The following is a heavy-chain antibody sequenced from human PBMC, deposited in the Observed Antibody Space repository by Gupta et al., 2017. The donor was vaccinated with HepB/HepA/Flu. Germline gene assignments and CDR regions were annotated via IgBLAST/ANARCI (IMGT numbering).Heavy chain of an antibody. J-gene: IGHJ3*02. CDR2: ISTSGTTT. D-gene: IGHD1-26*01. CDR3: AKDQVGVLPEAFDI. Sequence: EVQLLESGGGLVQPGGSLRLSCAASGFTFSNYAMGWVRQAPGEGPEYVSGISTSGTTTYYADSVKGRFTISRDNSKNTLYLQMNNLRVEDTAIYYCAKDQVGVLPEAFDIWGQGTMVTVSS. V-gene: IGHV3-23*01. CDR1: GFTFSNYA.